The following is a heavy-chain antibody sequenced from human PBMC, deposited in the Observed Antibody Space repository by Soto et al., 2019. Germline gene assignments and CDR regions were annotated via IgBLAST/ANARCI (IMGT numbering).Heavy chain of an antibody. J-gene: IGHJ4*02. CDR2: ISGSGGST. CDR3: AKVTTYYDILTGYYNDYFDY. CDR1: GFTFSSYA. V-gene: IGHV3-23*01. Sequence: PGGSLRLSCAASGFTFSSYAMSWVRQAPGKGLEWVSAISGSGGSTYYADSVKGRFTISRDNSKNTLYLQMNSLRAEDTAVYYCAKVTTYYDILTGYYNDYFDYWGQGTLVTVSS. D-gene: IGHD3-9*01.